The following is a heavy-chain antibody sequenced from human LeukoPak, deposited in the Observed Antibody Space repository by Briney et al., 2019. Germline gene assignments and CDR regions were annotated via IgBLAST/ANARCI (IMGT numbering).Heavy chain of an antibody. CDR3: ARSTRSEYSSSSY. D-gene: IGHD6-6*01. CDR1: GDTFSSYA. Sequence: ASVKVSCKASGDTFSSYAISWVRQAPGQGLEWMGGIIPIFGTANYAQKFQGRVTITADESTSTAYMERSSLRSEDTAVYYCARSTRSEYSSSSYWGQGTLVTVSS. CDR2: IIPIFGTA. V-gene: IGHV1-69*13. J-gene: IGHJ4*02.